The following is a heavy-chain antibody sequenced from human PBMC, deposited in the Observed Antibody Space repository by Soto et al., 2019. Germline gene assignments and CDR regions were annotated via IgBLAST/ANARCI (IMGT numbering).Heavy chain of an antibody. Sequence: ASVKVSCKVSGYTLTELSMHWVRQAPGKGLEWMGGFDPEDGETIYAQKFQGRVTMTEDTSTDTAYMELSSLRSEDTAVYYCATDRVQYDFWSGRGRYYYGMDVWGQGXTVTVYS. J-gene: IGHJ6*02. CDR2: FDPEDGET. CDR3: ATDRVQYDFWSGRGRYYYGMDV. CDR1: GYTLTELS. D-gene: IGHD3-3*01. V-gene: IGHV1-24*01.